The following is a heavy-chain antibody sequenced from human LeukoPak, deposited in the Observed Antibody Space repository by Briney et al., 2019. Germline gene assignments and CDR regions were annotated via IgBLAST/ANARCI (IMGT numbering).Heavy chain of an antibody. V-gene: IGHV3-74*01. CDR2: ITNDGTT. CDR1: GFTFGTYW. CDR3: GRERNFYYMDV. Sequence: GGSLRLSCVASGFTFGTYWMHWVRQGPEKGLVWVAGITNDGTTGYADSVKGRFTISRDSAKSTVYLQMNCLSSEDTAVYYCGRERNFYYMDVWGKGTTVTVSS. J-gene: IGHJ6*03.